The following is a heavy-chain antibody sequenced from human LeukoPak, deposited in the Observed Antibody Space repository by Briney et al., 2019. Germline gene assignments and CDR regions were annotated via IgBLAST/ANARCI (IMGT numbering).Heavy chain of an antibody. Sequence: ASVKVSCKASGYTFTSYDINWVRQATGQGLEWMGWMNPNSGNTGYAQKFQGRVTMTRNTSISTAYMELSSLRSEDTAVYYCARQDIVAVPAAIRVLYNWFDPWGQGTLVTVSS. CDR1: GYTFTSYD. J-gene: IGHJ5*02. CDR3: ARQDIVAVPAAIRVLYNWFDP. D-gene: IGHD2-2*02. CDR2: MNPNSGNT. V-gene: IGHV1-8*01.